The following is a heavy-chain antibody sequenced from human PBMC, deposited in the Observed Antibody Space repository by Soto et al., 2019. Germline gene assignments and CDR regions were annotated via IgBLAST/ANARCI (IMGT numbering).Heavy chain of an antibody. J-gene: IGHJ3*02. CDR3: ARGYYDFCSRSSDGFDS. V-gene: IGHV4-59*01. CDR1: GGSISSYY. D-gene: IGHD3-3*01. Sequence: SETLSLTCTGSGGSISSYYWSWIRQPPGKGLEWIGYIYYSGSTNYNPSLKSRVNISVDTSKNQFALKLSSVTAADTAVYYCARGYYDFCSRSSDGFDSCGQGRMITVSS. CDR2: IYYSGST.